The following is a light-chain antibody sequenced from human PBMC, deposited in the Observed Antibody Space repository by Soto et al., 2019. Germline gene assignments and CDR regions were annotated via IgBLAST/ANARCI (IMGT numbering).Light chain of an antibody. Sequence: QSALTQPASVSGSPGQSITISCTGTSSDVGSYNYVSWYQQHPGKAPKLMIYDVSNRPSGVSNRFSGSKSGNTASLTISGLQADDEADYYCSSYTTSITLVFGGGTKLTVL. CDR1: SSDVGSYNY. CDR2: DVS. J-gene: IGLJ2*01. V-gene: IGLV2-14*03. CDR3: SSYTTSITLV.